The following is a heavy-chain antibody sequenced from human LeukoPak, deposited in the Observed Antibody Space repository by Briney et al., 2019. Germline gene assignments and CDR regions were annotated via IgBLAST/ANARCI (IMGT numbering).Heavy chain of an antibody. V-gene: IGHV1-2*02. CDR3: ARGTYMVRGVSPFDY. J-gene: IGHJ4*02. Sequence: AASVKVSCKASGYTFTGYFMHWVRQAPGQGLEWMGCINPNSGGTNYAQKFQGRVTMTRDTSISTAYMELRRLKSDDTAVYYCARGTYMVRGVSPFDYWGQGTLVTVSS. CDR2: INPNSGGT. D-gene: IGHD3-10*01. CDR1: GYTFTGYF.